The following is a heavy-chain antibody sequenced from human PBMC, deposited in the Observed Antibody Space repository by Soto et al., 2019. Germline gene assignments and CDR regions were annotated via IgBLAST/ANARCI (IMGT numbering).Heavy chain of an antibody. D-gene: IGHD2-2*03. CDR2: IYYSGST. CDR3: ARHQLGYCSSTSCYVYYYYYYGMDV. V-gene: IGHV4-59*01. Sequence: PSETLSLTCTVSGGSISSYYWSWIRQPPGKGLEWIGYIYYSGSTNYNPSLKSRVTISVDTSKNQFSLKLSSVTAADTAVYYCARHQLGYCSSTSCYVYYYYYYGMDVWGPGTTVTVSS. CDR1: GGSISSYY. J-gene: IGHJ6*02.